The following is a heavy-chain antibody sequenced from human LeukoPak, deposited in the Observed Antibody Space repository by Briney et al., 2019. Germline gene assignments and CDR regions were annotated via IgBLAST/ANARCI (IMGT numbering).Heavy chain of an antibody. CDR2: MSSSGGTI. J-gene: IGHJ6*02. Sequence: PGGSLRLSCAASGFSFSSYEMNWVRQAPGKGLEWVSYMSSSGGTIYYADSVKGRFTISRDNAKNSLYLQMNSLRAEDTAVYYCASSPYYYDSSGYYFQLRRYYGMDVWGQGTTVTVSS. CDR3: ASSPYYYDSSGYYFQLRRYYGMDV. D-gene: IGHD3-22*01. V-gene: IGHV3-48*03. CDR1: GFSFSSYE.